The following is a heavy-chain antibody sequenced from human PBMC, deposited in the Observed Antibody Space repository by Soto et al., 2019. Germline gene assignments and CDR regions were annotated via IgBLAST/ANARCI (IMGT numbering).Heavy chain of an antibody. J-gene: IGHJ4*02. D-gene: IGHD1-26*01. V-gene: IGHV3-74*01. Sequence: PGGSLRLSCAASGFTFSSYWMHWVRQAPEKGLMWVSHINSDGSSTTYADSVKGRFTISRDNAKNTLFLQMNSLRADDTAVYYCVRDDVGVGIDYWGQGTLVTVSS. CDR3: VRDDVGVGIDY. CDR2: INSDGSST. CDR1: GFTFSSYW.